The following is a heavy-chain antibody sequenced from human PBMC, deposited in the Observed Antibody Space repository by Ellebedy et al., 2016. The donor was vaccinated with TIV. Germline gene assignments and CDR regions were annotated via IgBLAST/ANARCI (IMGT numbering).Heavy chain of an antibody. D-gene: IGHD3-10*01. CDR2: ISVLGGST. CDR1: GFTFSSYA. V-gene: IGHV3-23*01. J-gene: IGHJ6*02. Sequence: GESLKISCAASGFTFSSYAMSWVRQAPGKGLEWVSVISVLGGSTHYADSVKGRFTLSRDNSKNTLYLQMNSLRAEDKAVYYCAKRITMVRGVITYYSYAMDVWGQGTTVTVSS. CDR3: AKRITMVRGVITYYSYAMDV.